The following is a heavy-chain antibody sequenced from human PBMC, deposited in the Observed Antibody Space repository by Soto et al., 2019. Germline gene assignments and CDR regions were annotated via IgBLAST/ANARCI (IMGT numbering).Heavy chain of an antibody. CDR2: ISGPGATI. D-gene: IGHD3-10*01. Sequence: EVQLLEAGGNLIQPGGSLRLSCAASGFTFSSYAMSWVRQAPGQGLEWLSAISGPGATIYYADSVKGRFTISRDNSKNTLYLQMNSLTAEDTAVYYCAKMLTMVRGVTGLQDFDFWGQGTLVTVSS. J-gene: IGHJ4*02. CDR1: GFTFSSYA. V-gene: IGHV3-23*01. CDR3: AKMLTMVRGVTGLQDFDF.